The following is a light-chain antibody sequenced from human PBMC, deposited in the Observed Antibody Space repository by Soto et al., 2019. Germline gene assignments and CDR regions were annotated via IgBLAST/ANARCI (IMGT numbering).Light chain of an antibody. CDR3: QSFDSSLSALYV. CDR2: GNN. Sequence: QSVLTQPPSVSGAPGQRVTISCIGATSDVHWYQHLPGTAPKLLIYGNNNRPSGVPDRFSGYKSGTSASLAITGLQAEDEADYYCQSFDSSLSALYVFGTGTKLTVL. CDR1: GATSD. J-gene: IGLJ1*01. V-gene: IGLV1-40*01.